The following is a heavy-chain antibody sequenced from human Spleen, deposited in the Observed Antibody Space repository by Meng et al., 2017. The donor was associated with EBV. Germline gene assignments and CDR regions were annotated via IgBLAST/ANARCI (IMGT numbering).Heavy chain of an antibody. J-gene: IGHJ4*02. D-gene: IGHD6-19*01. V-gene: IGHV4-61*08. CDR2: IHYGGAS. Sequence: VQLQEPGPGRGKPPATLSLTCTGTDVSVTRGDYYWTWIRQSPGKGLEWIGYIHYGGASNYNPSLKSRVTISLDTSKNQFSLRVNAVTAADTAVYFCARGHSSDWDYFFDSWGLGTLVTVSS. CDR1: DVSVTRGDYY. CDR3: ARGHSSDWDYFFDS.